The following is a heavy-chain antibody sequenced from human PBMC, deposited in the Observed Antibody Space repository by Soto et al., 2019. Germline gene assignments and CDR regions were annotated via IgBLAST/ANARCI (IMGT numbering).Heavy chain of an antibody. CDR2: IYYSGST. Sequence: SETLSLTCTVSGGSISSSSYYWGWIRQPPGKGLEWIGSIYYSGSTYYNPSLKSRVTISVDTSKNQLSLKLSSVTAADTAVYYCARPIRPDSSDWYQTEYNWFDPWGQGTLVTVSS. D-gene: IGHD6-19*01. J-gene: IGHJ5*02. V-gene: IGHV4-39*01. CDR1: GGSISSSSYY. CDR3: ARPIRPDSSDWYQTEYNWFDP.